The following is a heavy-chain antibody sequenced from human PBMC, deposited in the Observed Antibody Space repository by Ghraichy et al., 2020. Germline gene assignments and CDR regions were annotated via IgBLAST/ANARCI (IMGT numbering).Heavy chain of an antibody. CDR3: AKEYYDSSGYYYFDY. V-gene: IGHV3-43*02. CDR1: GFTFDDYA. CDR2: ISGDGGST. D-gene: IGHD3-22*01. J-gene: IGHJ4*02. Sequence: GGSLRLSCAASGFTFDDYAMHWVRQAPGKGLEWVSLISGDGGSTYYADSVKGRFTISRDNSKNSLYLQMNSLRTEDTALYYCAKEYYDSSGYYYFDYWGQGTLVTVSS.